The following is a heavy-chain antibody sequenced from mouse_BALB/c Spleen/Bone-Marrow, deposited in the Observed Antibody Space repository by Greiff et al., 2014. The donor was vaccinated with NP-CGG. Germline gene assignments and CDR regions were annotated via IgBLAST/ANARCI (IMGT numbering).Heavy chain of an antibody. D-gene: IGHD1-1*01. CDR2: IWADGST. Sequence: VQLQQSGPGLVAPSQNLSITCTVSGFSLTSYGVHWFRQPPGKGLEWLGVIWADGSTNYYSALMSRLSINKDNSKSQVFLKMNSLQTDDTAMYFCAGWHYYCTTYAWGQGTLVTVSA. J-gene: IGHJ3*01. CDR1: GFSLTSYG. V-gene: IGHV2-9*02. CDR3: AGWHYYCTTYA.